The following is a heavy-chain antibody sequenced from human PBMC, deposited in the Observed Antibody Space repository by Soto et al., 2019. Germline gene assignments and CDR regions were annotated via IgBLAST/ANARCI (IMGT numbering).Heavy chain of an antibody. CDR2: INVYNGDR. J-gene: IGHJ5*02. CDR3: ARLQLGGDRMLNWFDP. D-gene: IGHD2-21*02. V-gene: IGHV1-18*01. Sequence: QVQVVQSGPELKTPGASVKVSCKAQGYIFTKYGIGWVRQAPGHGLEWMGLINVYNGDRKVAQKFQDRVSMTTDTATDTAYMELKSLRSGDTAVYYCARLQLGGDRMLNWFDPWGQGTLVTVSS. CDR1: GYIFTKYG.